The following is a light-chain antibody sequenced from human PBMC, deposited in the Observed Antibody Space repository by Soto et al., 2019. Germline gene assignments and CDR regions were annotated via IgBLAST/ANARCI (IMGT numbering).Light chain of an antibody. CDR3: QQYGSSPLYT. Sequence: EIVLTQSPGTLSLSPGERATLSCRASQSVTSSYLAWYQQKPGQAPRLLIYDASSRATGIPDRFSGSGSGTDITLTISRLEPEDFAVYYCQQYGSSPLYTLGQGTKLEIK. CDR1: QSVTSSY. CDR2: DAS. V-gene: IGKV3-20*01. J-gene: IGKJ2*01.